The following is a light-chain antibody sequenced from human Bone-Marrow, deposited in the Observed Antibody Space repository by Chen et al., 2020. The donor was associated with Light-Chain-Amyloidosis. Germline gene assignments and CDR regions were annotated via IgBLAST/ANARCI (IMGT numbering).Light chain of an antibody. J-gene: IGLJ1*01. CDR2: EVT. V-gene: IGLV2-14*01. CDR3: SSYTITNTLV. Sequence: QSALTQPASVSGSPGQSTTILCTGTSSDVGGDNHVSWYQQHPDKAPKLMIYEVTNRPSWVPDRFSGSKSDNTASLTISGLQTEDEADYFCSSYTITNTLVFGSGTRVTVL. CDR1: SSDVGGDNH.